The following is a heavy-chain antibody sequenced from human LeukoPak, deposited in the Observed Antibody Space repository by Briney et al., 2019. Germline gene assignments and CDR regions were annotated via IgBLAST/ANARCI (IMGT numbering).Heavy chain of an antibody. CDR3: ARDLGYSRDY. CDR1: GFTFSSYT. J-gene: IGHJ4*02. Sequence: KTGGSLRLSCAASGFTFSSYTMNWVRQPPGKGLEWVSTISSSSSYMYYADSVKGRFTISRDNAKNSLYLQMNTLRAEDTAVYYCARDLGYSRDYWGQGTLVTVSS. CDR2: ISSSSSYM. D-gene: IGHD4-11*01. V-gene: IGHV3-21*01.